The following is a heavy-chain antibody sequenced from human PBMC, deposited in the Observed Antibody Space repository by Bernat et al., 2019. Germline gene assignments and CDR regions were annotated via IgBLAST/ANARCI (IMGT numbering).Heavy chain of an antibody. D-gene: IGHD5-12*01. Sequence: EVQLLDSGGGLVQPGGSLRLSCAASGFTFSSYAMSWVRQAPGKGLEWVSGISGNAVSTYYADSVKGRFTISRDNCKNTLYLQMNSLRAEDTAVYYCEAYSGYVKDYWGQGTLVTVSS. CDR2: ISGNAVST. J-gene: IGHJ4*02. CDR3: EAYSGYVKDY. V-gene: IGHV3-23*01. CDR1: GFTFSSYA.